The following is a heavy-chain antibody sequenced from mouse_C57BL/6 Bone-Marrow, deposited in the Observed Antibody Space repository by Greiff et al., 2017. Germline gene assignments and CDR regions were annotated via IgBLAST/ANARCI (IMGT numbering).Heavy chain of an antibody. CDR1: GFTFSSYG. CDR3: ARRGYGYDDGYYSMDY. Sequence: EVQLVESGGDLVKPGGSLKLSCAASGFTFSSYGMSWVRQTPDKRLEWVATISSGGSYTYYPDSVKGRFTSSRDNAKNTLYPQMSSLKSEDTAMYYCARRGYGYDDGYYSMDYWGQGTSVTVSS. CDR2: ISSGGSYT. D-gene: IGHD2-2*01. J-gene: IGHJ4*01. V-gene: IGHV5-6*01.